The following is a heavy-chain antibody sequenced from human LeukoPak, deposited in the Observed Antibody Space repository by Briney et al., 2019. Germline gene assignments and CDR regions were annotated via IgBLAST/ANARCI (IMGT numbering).Heavy chain of an antibody. J-gene: IGHJ5*02. D-gene: IGHD6-13*01. CDR1: GFTFSSYG. Sequence: GGSLRLSCAASGFTFSSYGMSWVRQAPGKGLECVSAISGSGGSTYYADSVKGRFTISRDNSKNTLYLQMNSLRAEDTAVYYCAKDQTTYSSSWYGEEVNWFDPWGQGTLVTVSS. V-gene: IGHV3-23*01. CDR2: ISGSGGST. CDR3: AKDQTTYSSSWYGEEVNWFDP.